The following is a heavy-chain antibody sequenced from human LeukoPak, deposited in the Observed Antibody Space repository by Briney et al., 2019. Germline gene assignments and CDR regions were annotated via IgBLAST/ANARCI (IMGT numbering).Heavy chain of an antibody. CDR1: GYTFTSYG. CDR2: ISAYNGNT. Sequence: GASVKVSCKASGYTFTSYGISWVRQAPGQGLEWMGWISAYNGNTNYAQKLQGRVTMTTDTSTSTAYMELRSLRSDDTAVYYCARVYYYDSSGYPENDAFDIWGQGTMVTVSS. CDR3: ARVYYYDSSGYPENDAFDI. V-gene: IGHV1-18*01. J-gene: IGHJ3*02. D-gene: IGHD3-22*01.